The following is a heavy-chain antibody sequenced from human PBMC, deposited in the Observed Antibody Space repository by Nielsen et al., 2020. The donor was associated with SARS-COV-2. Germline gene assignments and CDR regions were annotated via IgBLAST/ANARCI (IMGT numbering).Heavy chain of an antibody. CDR2: IYYSGST. CDR3: ARDVGGSSSFGAFDI. J-gene: IGHJ3*02. Sequence: GSLRLSCTVSGDSISSNSYSWGWIRQPPGKGLEWIGNIYYSGSTYYNPSLKSRVTISVDTSKKQFSLKLTSVTAADTAVYYCARDVGGSSSFGAFDIWGQGTMVTVSS. CDR1: GDSISSNSYS. V-gene: IGHV4-39*07. D-gene: IGHD6-13*01.